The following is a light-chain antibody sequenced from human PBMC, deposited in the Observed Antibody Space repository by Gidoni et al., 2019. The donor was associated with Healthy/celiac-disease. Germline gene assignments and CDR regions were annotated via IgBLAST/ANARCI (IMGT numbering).Light chain of an antibody. CDR3: QQLNSYPLT. V-gene: IGKV1-9*01. CDR2: AAS. Sequence: DIQLTQSPPFLSASVGDRVTITCRASQGISSYLAWYQQKPGKAPKLLIYAASTLQSGVPSRFCGSGSGTEFSLTPSSLQPEDFATYYCQQLNSYPLTFGGGTKVEIK. CDR1: QGISSY. J-gene: IGKJ4*01.